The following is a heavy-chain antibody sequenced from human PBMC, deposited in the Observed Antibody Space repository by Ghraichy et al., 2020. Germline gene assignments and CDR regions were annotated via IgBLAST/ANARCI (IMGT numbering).Heavy chain of an antibody. CDR3: ASDALGCPDY. V-gene: IGHV3-74*01. D-gene: IGHD2-8*01. CDR2: INSDGSST. J-gene: IGHJ4*02. CDR1: GFTFSSYW. Sequence: GESLNISCAASGFTFSSYWMHWVRQAPGKGLVWVSRINSDGSSTSYADSVKGRFTISRDNAKNTLYLQMNSLRAEDTAVYYCASDALGCPDYWGQGTLVTVSS.